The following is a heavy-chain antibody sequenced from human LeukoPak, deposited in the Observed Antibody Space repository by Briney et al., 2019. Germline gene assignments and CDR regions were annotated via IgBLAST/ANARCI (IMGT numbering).Heavy chain of an antibody. CDR1: GYTFTSYG. Sequence: ASVKVSCKASGYTFTSYGISWVRQAPGQGLEWMGWISAYNGNTNYAQKLQGRVTMTTDTSTSTAYMELRSLRSDDTAVYYCARRGYDILTGYYSLIDYWGQGTLVTVSS. D-gene: IGHD3-9*01. J-gene: IGHJ4*02. V-gene: IGHV1-18*01. CDR3: ARRGYDILTGYYSLIDY. CDR2: ISAYNGNT.